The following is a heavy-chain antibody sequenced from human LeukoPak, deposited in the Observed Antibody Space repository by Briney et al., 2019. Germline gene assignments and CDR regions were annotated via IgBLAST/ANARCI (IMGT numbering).Heavy chain of an antibody. Sequence: ASVKVSCKASGYTFTSYGISWVRQAPGQGLEWMGWISAYNGKTNYAQKLQGRVTMTTDTSTSTAYMEVRGLTSDDTAVYYCTRDIGVSKFDYWGQGTLVTVSS. D-gene: IGHD5/OR15-5a*01. V-gene: IGHV1-18*01. CDR3: TRDIGVSKFDY. CDR1: GYTFTSYG. CDR2: ISAYNGKT. J-gene: IGHJ4*02.